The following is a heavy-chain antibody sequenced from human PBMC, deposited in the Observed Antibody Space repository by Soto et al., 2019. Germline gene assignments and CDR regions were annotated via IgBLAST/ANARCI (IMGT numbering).Heavy chain of an antibody. D-gene: IGHD4-17*01. J-gene: IGHJ4*02. CDR1: GFTFSNAW. Sequence: EVQLVESGGGLVKPGGSLRLSCAASGFTFSNAWMSWVRQAPGKGLEWVGRIKSKTDGGTTDYAAPGKGRFTISRDDSKNTLYLQMNSLKTEDTAVYYCTTSTTVTTGTGYWGQGTLVTVSS. CDR3: TTSTTVTTGTGY. CDR2: IKSKTDGGTT. V-gene: IGHV3-15*01.